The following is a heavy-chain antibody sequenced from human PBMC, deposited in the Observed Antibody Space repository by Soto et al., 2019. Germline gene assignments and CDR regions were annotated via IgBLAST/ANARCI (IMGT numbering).Heavy chain of an antibody. V-gene: IGHV3-7*04. J-gene: IGHJ3*02. CDR2: IKPDGSEK. D-gene: IGHD6-13*01. Sequence: GGSLRLSCAASGFTFSTFCVSWVRQAPGKGLEWLANIKPDGSEKNFADSVKGRFTISRDNTNNSLYLQMNSLRAEDTAVYYCARITAGGYRAFDIWGQGTMVTVSS. CDR1: GFTFSTFC. CDR3: ARITAGGYRAFDI.